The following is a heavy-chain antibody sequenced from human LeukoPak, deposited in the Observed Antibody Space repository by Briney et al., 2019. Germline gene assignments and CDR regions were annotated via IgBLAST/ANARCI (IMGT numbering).Heavy chain of an antibody. D-gene: IGHD2-15*01. V-gene: IGHV4-31*03. CDR3: ARSYCSGGGCYSGSLGNTFDY. J-gene: IGHJ4*02. Sequence: SETLSLTCTVSGGSISSSSYYWGWIRQPPGKGLEWIGYIDNSGSTYYNPSLKSRVTLSVDTSKNQFSLKLSSVTAADTAVYYCARSYCSGGGCYSGSLGNTFDYWGQGTLVTVSS. CDR2: IDNSGST. CDR1: GGSISSSSYY.